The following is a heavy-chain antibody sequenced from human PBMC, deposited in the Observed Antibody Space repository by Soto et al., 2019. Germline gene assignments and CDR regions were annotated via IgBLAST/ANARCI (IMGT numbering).Heavy chain of an antibody. V-gene: IGHV4-39*01. D-gene: IGHD4-17*01. CDR1: GGSISSSSYY. J-gene: IGHJ4*02. CDR2: IYYSGST. Sequence: TSETLSLSCTVSGGSISSSSYYWGWIRQPPGKGLEWIGSIYYSGSTYYNPSLKSRVTISVDTSKNQFSLKLSSVTAADTAVYYCARLEKEDYGAPLVDYWGQGTLVTVSS. CDR3: ARLEKEDYGAPLVDY.